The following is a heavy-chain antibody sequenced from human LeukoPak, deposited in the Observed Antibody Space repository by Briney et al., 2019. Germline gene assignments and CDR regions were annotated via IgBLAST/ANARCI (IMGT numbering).Heavy chain of an antibody. D-gene: IGHD6-13*01. Sequence: PSETLSLTCTVSGGSISSYYWSWIRQPPGKGLEWIGYIYVSGSTNYNPSLKSRVTISVDTSKNQFSLKLSSVTAADTAVYYCARDRGIAAAGLQYIWFDPWGQRTLVTVSS. CDR2: IYVSGST. CDR3: ARDRGIAAAGLQYIWFDP. CDR1: GGSISSYY. J-gene: IGHJ5*02. V-gene: IGHV4-59*01.